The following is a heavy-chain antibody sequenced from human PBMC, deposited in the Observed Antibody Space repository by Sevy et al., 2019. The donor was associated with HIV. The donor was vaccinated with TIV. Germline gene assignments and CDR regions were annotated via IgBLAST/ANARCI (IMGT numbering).Heavy chain of an antibody. CDR2: INQDGSEK. CDR1: GFTFSTFW. J-gene: IGHJ3*01. V-gene: IGHV3-7*01. Sequence: GGSLRLSCAASGFTFSTFWMSWVRQTPGKGLEWVANINQDGSEKNYVDSVKGRFTISRDNAQNSLYLQMNSLRADDTAVYYCARLLMHSWNPQGFDLWGQGTMVTVSS. D-gene: IGHD1-20*01. CDR3: ARLLMHSWNPQGFDL.